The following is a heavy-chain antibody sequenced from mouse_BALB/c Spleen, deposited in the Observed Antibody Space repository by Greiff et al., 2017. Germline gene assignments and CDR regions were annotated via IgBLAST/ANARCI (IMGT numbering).Heavy chain of an antibody. CDR1: GYTFTSYW. V-gene: IGHV1S81*02. CDR3: ARRTAIYPDAMDD. Sequence: QVQLQQPGAELVKPGASVKLSCKASGYTFTSYWMHWVKQRPGQGLEWIGEINPSNGRTNYNEKFKSKATLTVDKSSSTAYMQLSSLTSEDSAVYYCARRTAIYPDAMDDWGQGTSVTVSS. CDR2: INPSNGRT. D-gene: IGHD1-1*01. J-gene: IGHJ4*01.